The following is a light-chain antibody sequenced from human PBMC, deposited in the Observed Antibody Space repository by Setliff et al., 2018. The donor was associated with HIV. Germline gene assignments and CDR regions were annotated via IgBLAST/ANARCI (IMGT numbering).Light chain of an antibody. Sequence: QSALAQPASVSGSPGPSITISCTGTSSDVGGNNLVSWYQQHPGKAPKVMIYDVHNRPPGVSDRFSGSKSGDMATLSISGLQAEDEADYYCSSYTRIATWVFGGGTKVTVL. CDR1: SSDVGGNNL. CDR3: SSYTRIATWV. V-gene: IGLV2-14*03. J-gene: IGLJ3*02. CDR2: DVH.